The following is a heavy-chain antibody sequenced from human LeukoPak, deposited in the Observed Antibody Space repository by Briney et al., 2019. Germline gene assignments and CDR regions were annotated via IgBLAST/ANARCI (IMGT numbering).Heavy chain of an antibody. D-gene: IGHD3-10*01. CDR2: INPKTGGT. J-gene: IGHJ4*02. CDR1: GYTFTGYY. CDR3: AKSGGVDY. V-gene: IGHV1-2*02. Sequence: ASVKVSCKASGYTFTGYYIHWVRQAPGQGLEYMGWINPKTGGTNYAQKFQGRITLTRDTSINTAYMDLIRLTSDDTAVYYCAKSGGVDYWGQGTLVTVSS.